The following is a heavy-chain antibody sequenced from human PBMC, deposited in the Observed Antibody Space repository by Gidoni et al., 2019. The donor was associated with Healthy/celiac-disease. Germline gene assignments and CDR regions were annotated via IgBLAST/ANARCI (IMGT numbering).Heavy chain of an antibody. CDR3: ARGWWDIVVVPAAATNVDYYYYMDV. J-gene: IGHJ6*03. CDR1: GYTFTSYA. CDR2: INTNTGNP. Sequence: QVQLVQSGSELKKPGASVKVSCKASGYTFTSYAMNWVRPAPGQGLEWMGWINTNTGNPTYAQGFTGRFVFSLDTSVSTAYLQICSLKAEDTAVYYCARGWWDIVVVPAAATNVDYYYYMDVWGKGTTVTVSS. V-gene: IGHV7-4-1*01. D-gene: IGHD2-2*01.